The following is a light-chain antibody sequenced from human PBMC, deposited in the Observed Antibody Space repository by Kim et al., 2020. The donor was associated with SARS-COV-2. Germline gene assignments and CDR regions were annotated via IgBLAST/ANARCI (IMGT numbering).Light chain of an antibody. CDR2: YDT. V-gene: IGLV3-21*04. Sequence: SYELTQPPSVSEAPGKTATITCGGDDIGTKSVHWYQQKPGQAPVLVIYYDTDRPSGIPERFSASNSGNTATLTVSRVEAGDEADYYCQVWDSGSDHWVFGGRTQLTVL. CDR3: QVWDSGSDHWV. CDR1: DIGTKS. J-gene: IGLJ3*02.